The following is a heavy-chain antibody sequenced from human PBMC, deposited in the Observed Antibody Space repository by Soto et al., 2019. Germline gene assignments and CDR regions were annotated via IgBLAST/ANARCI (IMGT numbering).Heavy chain of an antibody. Sequence: SETLSLTCTVSGGSISSGGYYWSRIRQHPGKGLEWIGYIYYSGSTYYNPSLKSRVTISVDTSKNQFSLKLSSVTAADTAVYYCAREGSQPPSLYYFEYWGQGTLVTVS. J-gene: IGHJ4*02. V-gene: IGHV4-31*03. CDR3: AREGSQPPSLYYFEY. CDR2: IYYSGST. D-gene: IGHD2-15*01. CDR1: GGSISSGGYY.